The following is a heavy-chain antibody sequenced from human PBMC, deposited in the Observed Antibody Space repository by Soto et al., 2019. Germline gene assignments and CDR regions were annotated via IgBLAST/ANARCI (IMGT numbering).Heavy chain of an antibody. CDR1: GGSFSGYY. Sequence: PSETLALTCAVYGGSFSGYYWSWIRQPPGKGLEWVGEINHSGSTNYNPSLKSRVTISVDTSKNQFSLKLSSVTAADTAVYYCARGSWGYYDSSGYSDYWGQGTLVTVSS. V-gene: IGHV4-34*01. CDR2: INHSGST. D-gene: IGHD3-22*01. CDR3: ARGSWGYYDSSGYSDY. J-gene: IGHJ4*02.